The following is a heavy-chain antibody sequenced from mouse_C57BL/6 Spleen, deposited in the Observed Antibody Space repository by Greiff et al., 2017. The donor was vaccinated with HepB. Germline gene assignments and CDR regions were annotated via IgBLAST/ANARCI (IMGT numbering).Heavy chain of an antibody. D-gene: IGHD1-1*01. V-gene: IGHV1-81*01. Sequence: QVQLQQSGAELARPGASVKLSCKASGYTFTSYGISWVKQSTGQGLEWIGEIYPRSGNTYYNEKFKGKATLTADKSSSTAYMELRSLTSEDSAVYFCARGEKYGSSILDYAMDYWGQGTSVTVSS. J-gene: IGHJ4*01. CDR1: GYTFTSYG. CDR3: ARGEKYGSSILDYAMDY. CDR2: IYPRSGNT.